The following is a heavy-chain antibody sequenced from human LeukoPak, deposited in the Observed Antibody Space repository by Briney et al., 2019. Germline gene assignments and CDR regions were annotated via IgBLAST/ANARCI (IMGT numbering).Heavy chain of an antibody. CDR2: INPNSGGT. CDR1: GYTFTGYY. D-gene: IGHD3-22*01. V-gene: IGHV1-2*02. Sequence: GASVKVSCKASGYTFTGYYMHWVRQAPGQGLEWMGWINPNSGGTNYAQKFQGRVTMTRDTSISTAYMELSRLRSDDTAVYYCARVTSMIVVVDFDYWGQGTLVTVSS. J-gene: IGHJ4*02. CDR3: ARVTSMIVVVDFDY.